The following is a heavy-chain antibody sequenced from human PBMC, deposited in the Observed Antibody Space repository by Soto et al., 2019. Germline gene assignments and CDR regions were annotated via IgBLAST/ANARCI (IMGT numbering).Heavy chain of an antibody. CDR3: ARGRQGWETYYYDSSGSPLDY. V-gene: IGHV3-30-3*01. CDR1: GFTFSSYA. D-gene: IGHD3-22*01. Sequence: QVQLVESGGGVVQPGRSLRLSCAASGFTFSSYAMHWVRQAPGKGLEWVAVISYDGSNKYYADSVKGLFTISRDNSKNTLYLQMNSLRAEDTAVYYCARGRQGWETYYYDSSGSPLDYWGQGTLVTVSS. J-gene: IGHJ4*02. CDR2: ISYDGSNK.